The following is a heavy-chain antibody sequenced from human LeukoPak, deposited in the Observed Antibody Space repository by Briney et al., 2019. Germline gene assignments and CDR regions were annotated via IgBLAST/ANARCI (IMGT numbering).Heavy chain of an antibody. Sequence: PSETLSLTCTVSGGSISSYYWSWIRQPPGKGLEWIGEINHSGSTNYNPSLKSRVTISVDTSKNQFSLKLSSVTAADTAVYYCARGPSPDGSSWYSFPSYFDYWGQGTLVTVSS. CDR3: ARGPSPDGSSWYSFPSYFDY. J-gene: IGHJ4*02. V-gene: IGHV4-34*01. CDR2: INHSGST. CDR1: GGSISSYY. D-gene: IGHD6-13*01.